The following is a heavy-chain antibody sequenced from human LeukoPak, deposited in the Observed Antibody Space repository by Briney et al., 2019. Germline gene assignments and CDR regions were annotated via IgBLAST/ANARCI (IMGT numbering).Heavy chain of an antibody. D-gene: IGHD2-15*01. J-gene: IGHJ4*02. Sequence: GGSLRLSYAASGFTFSSYAMSWVRQAPGKGLEWVSAISGSGGSTYYADSVKGRFTISRDNSKNTLYLQMNSLRAEDTAVYYCAKCSGGSCYSGDGFDYWGQGTLVTVSS. V-gene: IGHV3-23*01. CDR2: ISGSGGST. CDR1: GFTFSSYA. CDR3: AKCSGGSCYSGDGFDY.